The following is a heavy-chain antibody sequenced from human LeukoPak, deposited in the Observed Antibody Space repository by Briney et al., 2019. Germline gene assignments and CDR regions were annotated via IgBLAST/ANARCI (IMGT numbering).Heavy chain of an antibody. CDR1: GFTFSSYG. D-gene: IGHD1-1*01. CDR3: AKDLYGPGTTQVFNWFDP. Sequence: GGSLRLSCAASGFTFSSYGMHWVRQAPGKGLEWVAFIRYDGSNKYCADSVKGRFTISRDNSKNTLYLQMNSLRAEDTAVYYCAKDLYGPGTTQVFNWFDPWGQGTLVTVSS. V-gene: IGHV3-30*02. CDR2: IRYDGSNK. J-gene: IGHJ5*02.